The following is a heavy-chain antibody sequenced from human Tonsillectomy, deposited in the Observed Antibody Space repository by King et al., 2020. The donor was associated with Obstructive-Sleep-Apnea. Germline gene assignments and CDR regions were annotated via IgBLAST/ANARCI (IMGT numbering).Heavy chain of an antibody. V-gene: IGHV3-21*01. D-gene: IGHD5-18*01. CDR3: AGVDTAMVSGGGLLDY. CDR2: ISSSSSYI. Sequence: VQLVESGGGLVKPGGSLRLSCAASGFTFSSYSMNWVRQAPGKGLEWGSSISSSSSYIYYADSVKGRFTISRDNAKNSLYLQMNSLRAEDTAVYYCAGVDTAMVSGGGLLDYWGQGTLVTVSS. CDR1: GFTFSSYS. J-gene: IGHJ4*02.